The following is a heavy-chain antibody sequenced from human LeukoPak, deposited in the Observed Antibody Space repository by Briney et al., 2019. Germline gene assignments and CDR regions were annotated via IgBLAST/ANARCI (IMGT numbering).Heavy chain of an antibody. Sequence: SETLSLTCAVSGGSISSSNWWSWVRQPPGKGLEWIGEIYHSGSTYYNPSLKSRVTISVDTSKNQFSLKLSSVTAADTAVYYCARHPLTGDLGGVDYWGQGTLVTVSS. J-gene: IGHJ4*02. D-gene: IGHD7-27*01. CDR1: GGSISSSNW. V-gene: IGHV4-4*02. CDR2: IYHSGST. CDR3: ARHPLTGDLGGVDY.